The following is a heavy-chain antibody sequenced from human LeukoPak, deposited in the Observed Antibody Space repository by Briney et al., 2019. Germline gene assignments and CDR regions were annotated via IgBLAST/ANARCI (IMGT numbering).Heavy chain of an antibody. CDR3: AKDHSPPT. CDR2: IWYDGSDK. Sequence: GGSLRLSCAASGFSFSSYGMHWIRQSPGKGLEWGAIIWYDGSDKYYADSVKGRFTISRDNAKNSLYLQMNSLRAEDTAVYYCAKDHSPPTWGQGTLVTVSS. CDR1: GFSFSSYG. V-gene: IGHV3-33*06. D-gene: IGHD4-11*01. J-gene: IGHJ5*02.